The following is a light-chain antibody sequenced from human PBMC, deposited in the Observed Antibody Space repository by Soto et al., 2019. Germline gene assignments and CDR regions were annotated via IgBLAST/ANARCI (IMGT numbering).Light chain of an antibody. J-gene: IGKJ2*01. CDR2: WAS. CDR1: QSVLYSYNNKNY. V-gene: IGKV4-1*01. Sequence: DIVMTQSPDSLAVSLGERATINCRSSQSVLYSYNNKNYLAWCQQKAGQPPKLLIYWASTRESGVPDRFSGSESGTDFTLTISSLQAEDVAIYYCQQYYSTPYTFGQGTKLEI. CDR3: QQYYSTPYT.